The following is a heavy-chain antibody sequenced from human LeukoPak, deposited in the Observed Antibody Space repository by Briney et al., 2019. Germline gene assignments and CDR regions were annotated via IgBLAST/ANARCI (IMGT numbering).Heavy chain of an antibody. J-gene: IGHJ4*02. V-gene: IGHV3-21*01. CDR3: VCLGLGGLSLD. Sequence: PGGFLGLSCAASGFTFSIYTMNWVRQAPGKGLEWVSSISTSSSYIYYADSVKGRFTISRDNAKNSLYLQMNSLRVEDTAVYYCVCLGLGGLSLDWGQGTLVTVSS. CDR1: GFTFSIYT. CDR2: ISTSSSYI. D-gene: IGHD3-16*01.